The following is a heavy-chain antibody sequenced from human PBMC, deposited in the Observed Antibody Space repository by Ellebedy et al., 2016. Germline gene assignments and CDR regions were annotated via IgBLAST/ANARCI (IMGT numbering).Heavy chain of an antibody. CDR3: ARDGDYDYYFDY. Sequence: GGSLRLSCAASGFTFSSYAMHWVRQAPGKGLEWVAVISFDGSNKYYADSVKGRFTISRDNSKNTLYLQMNSLRAEDTAVYYCARDGDYDYYFDYWGQGTLVTVSS. V-gene: IGHV3-30-3*01. CDR2: ISFDGSNK. CDR1: GFTFSSYA. D-gene: IGHD4-17*01. J-gene: IGHJ4*02.